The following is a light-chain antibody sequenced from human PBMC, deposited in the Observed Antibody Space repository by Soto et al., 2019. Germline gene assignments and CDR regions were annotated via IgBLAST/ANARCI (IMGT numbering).Light chain of an antibody. V-gene: IGKV3-20*01. Sequence: ETVLTQSPGTLSVSPGESATLSCRASQIVNSNFLAWYQQKPGQAPRLLIYGASNRAAGIPDRFSGSESGTDFTLTISRLEPQDFAVYYCQQYSSSPYTFGQGTKLEIK. CDR3: QQYSSSPYT. CDR1: QIVNSNF. CDR2: GAS. J-gene: IGKJ2*01.